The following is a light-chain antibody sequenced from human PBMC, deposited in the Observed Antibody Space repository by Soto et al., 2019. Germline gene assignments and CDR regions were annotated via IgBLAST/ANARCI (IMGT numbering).Light chain of an antibody. J-gene: IGKJ5*01. CDR3: MQSTQLPPT. CDR1: QSLLHITGETF. Sequence: DVVMTQTPLSLSVAPGQPASISCKSSQSLLHITGETFLFWYLQKPGQSPQLLIYEVSTRVSGVPDRFSGSGSGTDFTLEISRVGTDDVGFYYCMQSTQLPPTFGQGTRLGIE. CDR2: EVS. V-gene: IGKV2D-29*02.